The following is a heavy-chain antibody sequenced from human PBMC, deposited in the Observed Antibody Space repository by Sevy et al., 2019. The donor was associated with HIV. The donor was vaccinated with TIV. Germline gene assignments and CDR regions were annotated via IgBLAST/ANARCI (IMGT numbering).Heavy chain of an antibody. J-gene: IGHJ6*02. CDR3: ARDRGITVYNYYGMDV. Sequence: GGSLRLSCAASGFAFSNYWMNWVRQAPGKGLEWVANIKQDGSEIYYVDSVRGRFSISRDNTKNSVFLQMNSLRVEDTAVYYCARDRGITVYNYYGMDVWGQGTTVIVSS. D-gene: IGHD1-20*01. V-gene: IGHV3-7*01. CDR1: GFAFSNYW. CDR2: IKQDGSEI.